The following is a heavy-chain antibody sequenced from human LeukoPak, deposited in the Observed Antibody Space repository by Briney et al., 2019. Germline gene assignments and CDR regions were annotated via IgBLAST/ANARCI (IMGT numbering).Heavy chain of an antibody. V-gene: IGHV4-31*03. CDR1: RASITSPGYY. CDR2: MFYNGTT. Sequence: PSQTLSLTCSVSRASITSPGYYWTWIRQYPGKGLEWIGNMFYNGTTYYNPSFKGRVTVSGDTSKNQFSLNLNSVTAADTAVYYCARDRVDTALAFFFDYWGQGTLVTVSS. CDR3: ARDRVDTALAFFFDY. D-gene: IGHD5-18*01. J-gene: IGHJ4*02.